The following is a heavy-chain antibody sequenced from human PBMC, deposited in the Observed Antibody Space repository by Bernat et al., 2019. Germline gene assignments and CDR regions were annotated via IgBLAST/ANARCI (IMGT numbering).Heavy chain of an antibody. D-gene: IGHD3-16*01. CDR3: ARDLGLMGYFDY. V-gene: IGHV4-39*02. CDR1: GGSISSSSYY. CDR2: IYYSGST. Sequence: QLQLQESGPGLVKPSETLSLTCTVSGGSISSSSYYWGWIRQPPGKGLEWIGSIYYSGSTYYNPSLKSRVTISVDTSKNQFSLKLSSVTAADTAVYYCARDLGLMGYFDYWGQGTLVTVSS. J-gene: IGHJ4*02.